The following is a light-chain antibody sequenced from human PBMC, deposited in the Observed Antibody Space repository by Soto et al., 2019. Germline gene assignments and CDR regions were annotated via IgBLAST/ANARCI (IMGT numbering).Light chain of an antibody. V-gene: IGLV2-14*01. Sequence: SVLTQPASVSGSPGQSITISCTGTSSDVGRYNYVSWYQQHPVKAPKLMIYDVTNRPSGVSDRFSGSKSGNTASLTISGLQAEDEADYYCSSYTSSTTPYVFGTGTKVTVL. CDR1: SSDVGRYNY. J-gene: IGLJ1*01. CDR2: DVT. CDR3: SSYTSSTTPYV.